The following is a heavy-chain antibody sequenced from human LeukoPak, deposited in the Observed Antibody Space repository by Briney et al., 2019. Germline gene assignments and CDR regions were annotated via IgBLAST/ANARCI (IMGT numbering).Heavy chain of an antibody. D-gene: IGHD3-3*01. CDR3: ARGGARYNTSSLSYSYYHIDV. CDR2: ISAYNGNT. Sequence: ASVKVSCKASGYTFTSYGISWVRQAPGQGLEWLGWISAYNGNTNSARKVQGRVTMTTDTSTSTAYMELRSLRSDDTAVYFCARGGARYNTSSLSYSYYHIDVWGKGTTVTVSS. J-gene: IGHJ6*03. V-gene: IGHV1-18*01. CDR1: GYTFTSYG.